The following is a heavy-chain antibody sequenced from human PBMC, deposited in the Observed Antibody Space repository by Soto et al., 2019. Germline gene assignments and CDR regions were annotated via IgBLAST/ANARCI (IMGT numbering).Heavy chain of an antibody. CDR1: GFTFSSYA. CDR2: ISGSGGST. J-gene: IGHJ4*02. Sequence: PGGSLRLSCAASGFTFSSYAMSWVRQAPGKGLEWVSAISGSGGSTYYADSVKGRFTISRDNSKNTLYLQMNSLRAEDTAVYYCAKPNGVVVITDYFDYWGQGTLVTVSS. D-gene: IGHD3-22*01. V-gene: IGHV3-23*01. CDR3: AKPNGVVVITDYFDY.